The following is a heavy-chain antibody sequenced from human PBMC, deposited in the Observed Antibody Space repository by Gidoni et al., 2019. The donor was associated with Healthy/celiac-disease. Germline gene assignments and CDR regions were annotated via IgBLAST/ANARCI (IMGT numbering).Heavy chain of an antibody. CDR3: AREVGATTSWYFDL. Sequence: QVQLQQWGAGLLKPSETLSLTCAVYGGSFSGYYWSWIRQPPGKGLEWIGEINHSGSTNYNPSLKSRVTISVDTSKNQFSLKLSSVTAADTAVYYCAREVGATTSWYFDLWGRGTLVTVSS. D-gene: IGHD1-26*01. CDR1: GGSFSGYY. V-gene: IGHV4-34*01. J-gene: IGHJ2*01. CDR2: INHSGST.